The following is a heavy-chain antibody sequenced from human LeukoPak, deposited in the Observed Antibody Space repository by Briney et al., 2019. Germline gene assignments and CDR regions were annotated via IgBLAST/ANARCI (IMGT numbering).Heavy chain of an antibody. CDR2: INTNTGNP. CDR3: AKGGEGIGMRPDH. V-gene: IGHV7-4-1*02. Sequence: ASVKVSCKASGYTFTNFAMNWVRQAPGQGLEWMGWINTNTGNPAYAQGFTGRFVFSLDTSVSTAYLQISSLKAEDSAIYYCAKGGEGIGMRPDHWGQGTLVTVSS. J-gene: IGHJ4*02. D-gene: IGHD2-8*01. CDR1: GYTFTNFA.